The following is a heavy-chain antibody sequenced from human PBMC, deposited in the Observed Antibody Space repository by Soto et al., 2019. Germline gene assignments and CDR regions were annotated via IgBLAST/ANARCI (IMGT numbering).Heavy chain of an antibody. J-gene: IGHJ5*02. D-gene: IGHD1-7*01. V-gene: IGHV5-10-1*01. CDR3: AGHFLITRTTLEP. CDR2: IDPSDSYT. CDR1: GYSFTSYW. Sequence: GESLKISCKGSGYSFTSYWISWVRQMPGKGLEWMGRIDPSDSYTNYSPSFQGHVTISADKSISTAYLQWSRLKASATAMYLGAGHFLITRTTLEPWGKGTRVAVGS.